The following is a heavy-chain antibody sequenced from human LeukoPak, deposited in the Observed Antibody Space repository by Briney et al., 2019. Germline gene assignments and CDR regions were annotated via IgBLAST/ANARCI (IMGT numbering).Heavy chain of an antibody. V-gene: IGHV4-61*01. Sequence: PSETLSLTCTVSGGSVGSSSYYWTWIRQPSGKGLEWIGYIYYTGSTNYNPSLESRVTISVDTSKNQFSLKLSSVTAADTAVYYCATSYYYDTSGYPIWGQGTLVTVSS. CDR2: IYYTGST. CDR3: ATSYYYDTSGYPI. CDR1: GGSVGSSSYY. D-gene: IGHD3-22*01. J-gene: IGHJ4*02.